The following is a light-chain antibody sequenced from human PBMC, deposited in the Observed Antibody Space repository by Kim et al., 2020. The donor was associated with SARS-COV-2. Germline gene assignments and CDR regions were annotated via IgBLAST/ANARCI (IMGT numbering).Light chain of an antibody. Sequence: QSVLTQPPSVSAAPGQKVTISCSGSSSNIGNNYVSWYQHLPGTAPKLLTYDNDKRPSGIPDRFSSSKSGTSATLGITGLRTGDEADYYCATWDSSLSVGVFGGGTKVTVL. CDR1: SSNIGNNY. J-gene: IGLJ3*02. V-gene: IGLV1-51*01. CDR2: DND. CDR3: ATWDSSLSVGV.